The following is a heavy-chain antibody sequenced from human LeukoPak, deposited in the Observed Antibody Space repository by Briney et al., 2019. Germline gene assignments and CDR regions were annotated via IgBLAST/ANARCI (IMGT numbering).Heavy chain of an antibody. CDR1: GFTFSRYG. V-gene: IGHV3-30*03. Sequence: GGSLRLSCAASGFTFSRYGMHWVRQAPGKGLEWVAVTSYDGTKKDYADHVKGRFTISRDNSKNTPYLQMNSLRAEDTAVYYCARDHALNDAFDIWGQGTMVTVSS. CDR3: ARDHALNDAFDI. D-gene: IGHD2-2*01. J-gene: IGHJ3*02. CDR2: TSYDGTKK.